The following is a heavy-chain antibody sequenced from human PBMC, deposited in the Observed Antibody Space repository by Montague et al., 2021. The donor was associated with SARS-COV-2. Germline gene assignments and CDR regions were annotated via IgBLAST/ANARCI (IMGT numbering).Heavy chain of an antibody. CDR3: ARVVTIFGVGDTFDY. D-gene: IGHD3-3*01. CDR2: IYYSGST. CDR1: GDSISSGGYY. J-gene: IGHJ4*02. V-gene: IGHV4-31*03. Sequence: TLSLTCTVSGDSISSGGYYWSWIRQHPGKGLEWIGYIYYSGSTYYXXXLKSRVTISVDTSKNQFSLKLSSVTAADTAVYYCARVVTIFGVGDTFDYWGQGTLVTVSP.